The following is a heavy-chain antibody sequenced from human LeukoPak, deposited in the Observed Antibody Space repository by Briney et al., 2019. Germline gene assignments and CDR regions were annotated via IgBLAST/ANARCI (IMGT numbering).Heavy chain of an antibody. CDR1: GGSFSGYY. Sequence: SETLSLTCAVYGGSFSGYYWSWIRQPPGKGLEWIGEINHSGSTNYNPSLKSRVTISVDTSKNQFSLKLSSVTAADTAVYYCARGLTMLPDYWGQGTLVIVSS. D-gene: IGHD3-10*01. V-gene: IGHV4-34*01. CDR3: ARGLTMLPDY. J-gene: IGHJ4*02. CDR2: INHSGST.